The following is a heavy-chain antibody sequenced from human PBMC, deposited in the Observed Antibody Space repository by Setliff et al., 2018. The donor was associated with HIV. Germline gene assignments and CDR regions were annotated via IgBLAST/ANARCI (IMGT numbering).Heavy chain of an antibody. CDR3: SRGGRPTDEYVWFDP. D-gene: IGHD2-15*01. Sequence: GGSLRLSCAISGFTFGDYPMGWLRQAPGKGLEWVSFIRTKAYRAATEYAASVEGRFTISRDDSRGVAYLQMNSLKSEDTAVYYCSRGGRPTDEYVWFDPWGQGTQVTVSS. CDR1: GFTFGDYP. V-gene: IGHV3-49*03. J-gene: IGHJ5*02. CDR2: IRTKAYRAAT.